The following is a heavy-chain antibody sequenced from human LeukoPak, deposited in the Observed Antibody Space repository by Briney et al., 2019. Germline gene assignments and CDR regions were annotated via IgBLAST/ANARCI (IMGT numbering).Heavy chain of an antibody. J-gene: IGHJ6*03. D-gene: IGHD3-9*01. CDR3: ARGGENLNGLLYYYYMDV. CDR2: IYYSGST. V-gene: IGHV4-59*01. Sequence: SETLSLTCTVSGGSISSYYWSWIRQPPGKGLEWIGYIYYSGSTNYNPSLKSRVTISVDTSKNQFSLKLSSVTAADTAVYYCARGGENLNGLLYYYYMDVWGKGTTVTVSS. CDR1: GGSISSYY.